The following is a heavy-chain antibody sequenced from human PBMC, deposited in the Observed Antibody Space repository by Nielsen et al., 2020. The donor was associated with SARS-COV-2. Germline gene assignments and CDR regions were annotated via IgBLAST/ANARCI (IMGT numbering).Heavy chain of an antibody. Sequence: WIRQPPGKGLEWASAISGSGGSTYYADSVKGRFTISRDNSKNTLYLQMNSLRAEDTAVYYCAKVTRYCSSTSCYPLGMDVWGQGTTVTVSS. D-gene: IGHD2-2*01. V-gene: IGHV3-23*01. CDR3: AKVTRYCSSTSCYPLGMDV. J-gene: IGHJ6*02. CDR2: ISGSGGST.